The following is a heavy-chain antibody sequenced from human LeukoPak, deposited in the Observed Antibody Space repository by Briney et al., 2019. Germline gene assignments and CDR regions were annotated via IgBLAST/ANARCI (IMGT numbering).Heavy chain of an antibody. CDR3: ARESVTDISRQSDAFDI. CDR1: GFTFSSYS. V-gene: IGHV3-74*01. D-gene: IGHD2-21*02. Sequence: PGGSLRLSCAASGFTFSSYSMNWVRHAPGKGLVWVSRIKSDGSSTSYAESVKGRFTISRDNAKNTLYLQMNNLRVEDTAVYYCARESVTDISRQSDAFDIWGQGTMVTVS. CDR2: IKSDGSST. J-gene: IGHJ3*02.